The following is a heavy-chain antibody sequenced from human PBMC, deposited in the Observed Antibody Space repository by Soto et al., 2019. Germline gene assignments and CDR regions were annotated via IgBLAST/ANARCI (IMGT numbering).Heavy chain of an antibody. CDR2: ISSSGSTI. V-gene: IGHV3-48*03. Sequence: QPGGSLRLSCAASGFTFSSYEMNWVRQAPGKGLEWVSYISSSGSTIYYADSVKGRFTISRDNAKNSLYLQMNSLRAEDTAVYYCARNVGIVDYWGQGTLVTVSS. D-gene: IGHD1-20*01. J-gene: IGHJ4*02. CDR3: ARNVGIVDY. CDR1: GFTFSSYE.